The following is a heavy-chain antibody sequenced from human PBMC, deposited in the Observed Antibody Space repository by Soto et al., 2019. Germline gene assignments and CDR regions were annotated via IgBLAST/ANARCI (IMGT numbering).Heavy chain of an antibody. J-gene: IGHJ4*02. CDR1: GGSISSGGYY. Sequence: QVQLQESGPGLVKPSQTLSLTCTVSGGSISSGGYYWSWIRQHPGRGLEWIGYIYYSGSTYYNPSLKSRVTISVDTSKNQFSLKLSSVTAADTAVYYCARSSTSANYFDYWGQGTLVTVSS. CDR2: IYYSGST. CDR3: ARSSTSANYFDY. V-gene: IGHV4-31*03. D-gene: IGHD2-2*01.